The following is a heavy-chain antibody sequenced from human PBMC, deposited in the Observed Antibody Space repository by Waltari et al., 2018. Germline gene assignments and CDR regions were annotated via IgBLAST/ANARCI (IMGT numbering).Heavy chain of an antibody. CDR2: IKVDGSKE. CDR3: ARDSKPGDSVTYLDAFDL. Sequence: QFPGKGLEWVGNIKVDGSKENYVDSVKGRFTIFRDNAKNSLYLQMNTLRAEDTAVYYCARDSKPGDSVTYLDAFDLWGQGTTVTVSS. D-gene: IGHD1-26*01. J-gene: IGHJ3*01. V-gene: IGHV3-7*01.